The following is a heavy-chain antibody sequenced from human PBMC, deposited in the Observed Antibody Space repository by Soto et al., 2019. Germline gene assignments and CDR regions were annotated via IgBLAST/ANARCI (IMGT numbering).Heavy chain of an antibody. D-gene: IGHD6-19*01. CDR1: GYTFDDYG. J-gene: IGHJ4*02. CDR2: INWSGTST. CDR3: ARIAVTGRGDFDY. V-gene: IGHV3-20*04. Sequence: EVQLVVSGGGLARPGGSLRLSCAASGYTFDDYGMSWVRHAPGKGPEWVAGINWSGTSTGYVDSVKGRFTISRDNAKNSLYLQMTSLRAEDTALYYCARIAVTGRGDFDYWGQGTLVTVSS.